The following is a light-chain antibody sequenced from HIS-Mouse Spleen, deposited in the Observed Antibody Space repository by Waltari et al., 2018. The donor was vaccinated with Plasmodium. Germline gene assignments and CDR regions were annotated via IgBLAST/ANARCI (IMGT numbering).Light chain of an antibody. CDR2: GAS. V-gene: IGKV3-15*01. J-gene: IGKJ3*01. Sequence: EIVMTQSTATLSVSTGERDTLPCSASQSVRSNLAWYQQKPGQAPRLLIYGASTRATGIPARFSGSGSGTEFTLTISSLQSEDFAVYYCQQYNNWPFTFGPGTKVDIK. CDR1: QSVRSN. CDR3: QQYNNWPFT.